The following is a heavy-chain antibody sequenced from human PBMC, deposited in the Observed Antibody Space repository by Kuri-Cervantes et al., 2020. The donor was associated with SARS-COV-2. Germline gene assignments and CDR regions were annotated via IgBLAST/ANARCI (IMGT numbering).Heavy chain of an antibody. CDR2: IYYSGST. Sequence: SETLSLTCTVSGGSISSSSYYWGWIRQPPGKGLEWIGSIYYSGSTYYNPSLKSRVTISVDTSKNQFSLKLSSVTAADTAVYYCAKSRGYSYGYQTRYYYYMDVWGKGTTATVSS. J-gene: IGHJ6*03. D-gene: IGHD5-18*01. V-gene: IGHV4-39*01. CDR3: AKSRGYSYGYQTRYYYYMDV. CDR1: GGSISSSSYY.